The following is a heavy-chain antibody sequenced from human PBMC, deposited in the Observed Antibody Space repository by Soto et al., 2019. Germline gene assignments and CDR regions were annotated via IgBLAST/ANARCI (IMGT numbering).Heavy chain of an antibody. D-gene: IGHD2-15*01. Sequence: QLQLQESGPGLVKPSETLSLTCTVSGGSISSSTYYWGWIRQPPGKGLEWIGSIYFGGSTYYNPSLKSRVTISVDTSKSQFSLTLSSVTAADTAVYYCARRGGPADFWGQGTLVTVSS. J-gene: IGHJ4*02. CDR3: ARRGGPADF. V-gene: IGHV4-39*01. CDR2: IYFGGST. CDR1: GGSISSSTYY.